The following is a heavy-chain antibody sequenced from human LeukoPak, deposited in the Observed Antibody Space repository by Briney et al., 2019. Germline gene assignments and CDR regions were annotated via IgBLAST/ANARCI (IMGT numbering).Heavy chain of an antibody. J-gene: IGHJ6*03. CDR1: GYTFTGHY. Sequence: SVKVSCKASGYTFTGHYMHWVRQAPGQGLEWMGRIIPIFGTANYAQKFQGRVTITTDESTSTAYMELSSLRSEDTAVYYCAVRGYNHYYYYYMDVWGKGTTVTVSS. V-gene: IGHV1-69*05. D-gene: IGHD5-24*01. CDR3: AVRGYNHYYYYYMDV. CDR2: IIPIFGTA.